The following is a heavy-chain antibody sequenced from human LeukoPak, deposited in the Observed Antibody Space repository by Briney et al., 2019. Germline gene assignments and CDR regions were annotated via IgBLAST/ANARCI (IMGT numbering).Heavy chain of an antibody. D-gene: IGHD2-21*01. CDR2: IIPIFGTA. J-gene: IGHJ5*02. Sequence: AASVKVSCKASGGTFSSYAISWVRQAPGQGLEWMGGIIPIFGTANYAQKFQCRVTITTDESTSTAYMELSSLRSEDTAVYYCARLAKIDGWFDPWGQGTLVTVSS. CDR3: ARLAKIDGWFDP. V-gene: IGHV1-69*05. CDR1: GGTFSSYA.